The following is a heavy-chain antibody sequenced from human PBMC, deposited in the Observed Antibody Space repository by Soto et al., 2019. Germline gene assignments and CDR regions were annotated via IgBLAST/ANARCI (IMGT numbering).Heavy chain of an antibody. Sequence: ASVKVSCKASGYTFVNYEINWVRQATGQGLEWLGWMNPHSGDTFYAQNFQGRVTMTRNTSITTAYMELNSLKSEDTAVYYCARQQALDYWGQGTLVTVSS. V-gene: IGHV1-8*01. CDR3: ARQQALDY. CDR1: GYTFVNYE. J-gene: IGHJ4*02. CDR2: MNPHSGDT.